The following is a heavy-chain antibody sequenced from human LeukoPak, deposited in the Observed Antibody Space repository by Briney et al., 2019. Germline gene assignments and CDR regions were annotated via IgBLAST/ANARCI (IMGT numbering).Heavy chain of an antibody. V-gene: IGHV4-34*01. CDR1: GGSFSGYY. Sequence: SETLSLTCAVYGGSFSGYYWSWIRQPPGKGLEWIGEINHSGSTNYHPSLKSRVTISVDTSKNQFSLKLSSVTAADTAVYYCARWASNSWYRFSDAFDIWGQGTMVTVSS. CDR2: INHSGST. CDR3: ARWASNSWYRFSDAFDI. D-gene: IGHD6-13*01. J-gene: IGHJ3*02.